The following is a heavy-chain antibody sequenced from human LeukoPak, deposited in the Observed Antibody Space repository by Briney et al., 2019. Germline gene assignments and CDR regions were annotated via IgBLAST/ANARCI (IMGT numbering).Heavy chain of an antibody. Sequence: PGRSLRLSCAASGFTFSYFNMHWVRQAPGKGLEWVAVIWYDGSNKYYADSVKGRFAISRDNSKNTLYLQMNNLRAEDTAVYYCARYYDSGNNWFDPWGQGTLVTVSS. D-gene: IGHD3-10*01. CDR1: GFTFSYFN. CDR2: IWYDGSNK. J-gene: IGHJ5*02. V-gene: IGHV3-33*01. CDR3: ARYYDSGNNWFDP.